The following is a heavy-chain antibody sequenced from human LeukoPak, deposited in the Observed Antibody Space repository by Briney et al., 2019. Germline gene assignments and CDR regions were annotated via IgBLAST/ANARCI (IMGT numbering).Heavy chain of an antibody. D-gene: IGHD2-15*01. Sequence: GGSLRLSCAASGFTFSSYSMNWVRQAPGKGLEWVSSISSSGSYIDYADSMKGRFTISRDNAKNSLFLQMNSLRAEDTAVYYCARVLRYCSGGNCYSGGLGYMDVWGKGTTVTISS. CDR2: ISSSGSYI. V-gene: IGHV3-21*04. CDR3: ARVLRYCSGGNCYSGGLGYMDV. CDR1: GFTFSSYS. J-gene: IGHJ6*03.